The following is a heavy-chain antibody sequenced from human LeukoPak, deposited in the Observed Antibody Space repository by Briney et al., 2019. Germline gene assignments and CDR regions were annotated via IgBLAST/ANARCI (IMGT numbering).Heavy chain of an antibody. V-gene: IGHV1-69*05. Sequence: SVKVSCKASGGTFSSYAISWVRQAPGQGLEWMGGIIPIFGTANYAQKFQGRVTITTGESTSTAYMELSSLRSEDTAVYYCARDDSRTAGYYYYYMDVWGKGTTVTVSS. D-gene: IGHD6-13*01. CDR3: ARDDSRTAGYYYYYMDV. CDR2: IIPIFGTA. CDR1: GGTFSSYA. J-gene: IGHJ6*03.